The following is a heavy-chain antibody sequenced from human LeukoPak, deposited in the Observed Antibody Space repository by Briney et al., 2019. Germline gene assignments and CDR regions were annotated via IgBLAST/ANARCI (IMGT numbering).Heavy chain of an antibody. V-gene: IGHV3-73*01. Sequence: GGSLKLSCAASGFTFSGSDMNWVRQASGKGLEWVGRIRGKANSYATAYAASVKGRFTISRDDSKNTAYLQMNSLKTEDTAVYYCTEPDFDYWGQGTLVTVSS. J-gene: IGHJ4*02. CDR3: TEPDFDY. CDR2: IRGKANSYAT. CDR1: GFTFSGSD.